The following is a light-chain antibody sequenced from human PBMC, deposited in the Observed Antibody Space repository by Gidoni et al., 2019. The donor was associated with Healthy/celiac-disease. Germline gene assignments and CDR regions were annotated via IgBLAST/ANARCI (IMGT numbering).Light chain of an antibody. V-gene: IGKV3-15*01. CDR1: QSVSTN. J-gene: IGKJ4*01. CDR2: GAS. Sequence: EIVMTQSPATLSVSPGESATFSCRASQSVSTNLAWYQQKPGQDPRLLIYGASTRATGIPARFSGSGSGTEFTLTISSLQSEDFAVYYCQQYNNWPPLTFGGGTKVEIK. CDR3: QQYNNWPPLT.